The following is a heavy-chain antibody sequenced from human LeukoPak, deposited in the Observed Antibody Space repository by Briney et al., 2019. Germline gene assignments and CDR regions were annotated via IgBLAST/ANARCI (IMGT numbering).Heavy chain of an antibody. J-gene: IGHJ6*02. CDR2: ISGSGGST. V-gene: IGHV3-23*01. Sequence: GGSLRLSCAASGFTFSSYAMSWVRQAPGKGLEWVSAISGSGGSTYYADTVKGRFTISRDNSKNTLYMQMNSLRAEDTALYSCAKYQRADSYYYAMDVWGQGTTVTVSS. CDR1: GFTFSSYA. D-gene: IGHD6-25*01. CDR3: AKYQRADSYYYAMDV.